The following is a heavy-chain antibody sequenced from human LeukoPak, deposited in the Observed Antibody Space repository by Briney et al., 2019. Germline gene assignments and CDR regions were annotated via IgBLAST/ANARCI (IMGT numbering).Heavy chain of an antibody. CDR3: AKDSGRNYYYYGMDV. V-gene: IGHV3-30*18. J-gene: IGHJ6*02. CDR1: GFTFSTFG. Sequence: GGSLRLSCAASGFTFSTFGVHWVRQAPGKGLEWVAVISYDGSNKYYADSVKGRFTISRDNSKNTLYLQMNSLRAEDTAVYYCAKDSGRNYYYYGMDVWGQGTTVTVSS. D-gene: IGHD1-26*01. CDR2: ISYDGSNK.